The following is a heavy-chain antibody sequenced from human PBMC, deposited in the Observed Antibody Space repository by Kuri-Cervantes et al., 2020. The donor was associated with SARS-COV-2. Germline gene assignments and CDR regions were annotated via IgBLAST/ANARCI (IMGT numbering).Heavy chain of an antibody. CDR3: ARVKSVVTPDIDY. CDR1: GGSFSGYY. CDR2: INHSGST. Sequence: SETLSLTCAVYGGSFSGYYWSWIRQPPGKGLEWIGEINHSGSTNYNPSLKSRVTISVDTSKNQFSLKLSSVTAADTAVYSCARVKSVVTPDIDYWGQGTLVTVSS. V-gene: IGHV4-34*01. J-gene: IGHJ4*02. D-gene: IGHD4-23*01.